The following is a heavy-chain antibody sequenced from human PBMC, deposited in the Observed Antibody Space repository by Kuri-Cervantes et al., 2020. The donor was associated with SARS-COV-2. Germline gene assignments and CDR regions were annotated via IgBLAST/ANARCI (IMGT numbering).Heavy chain of an antibody. CDR1: GFTFSSFP. CDR3: VKDSRDYYFDY. CDR2: ISGSGANT. D-gene: IGHD2/OR15-2a*01. Sequence: GGSLRLSCAASGFTFSSFPMSWVRQAPGKGLEWVSGISGSGANTYYADSVKGWFTISRDNSKNTLYLQMNSLRAEDTAVYYCVKDSRDYYFDYWGQGTLVTVSS. V-gene: IGHV3-23*01. J-gene: IGHJ4*02.